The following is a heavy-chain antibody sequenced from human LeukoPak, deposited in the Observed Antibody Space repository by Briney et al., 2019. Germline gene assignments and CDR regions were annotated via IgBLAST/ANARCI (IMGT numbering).Heavy chain of an antibody. D-gene: IGHD6-13*01. Sequence: ASVKVSCKASGGTFSSYAISWVRQAPGQGLEWMGGIIPILGIANYAQKFQGRVTITADKSTITAYMELSSLRSEDTAVYYCARSRALAAAGHFDYWGQGTLVTVSS. CDR1: GGTFSSYA. V-gene: IGHV1-69*04. CDR3: ARSRALAAAGHFDY. CDR2: IIPILGIA. J-gene: IGHJ4*02.